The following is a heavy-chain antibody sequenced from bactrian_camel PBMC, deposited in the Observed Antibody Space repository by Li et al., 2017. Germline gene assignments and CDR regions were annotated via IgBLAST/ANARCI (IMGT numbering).Heavy chain of an antibody. D-gene: IGHD7*01. CDR2: MDGDGVK. Sequence: HVQLVESGGGSVEVGGSLRLSCAAFGYVGRSYCMGWFRQVVGKEREEVAEMDGDGVKRYAESMQGRFSISKDNTRNTLYLQMTNLTPEDTGKYFCTAGEPRGGSCLLEYSGCWGLGTQVTVS. CDR1: GYVGRSYC. V-gene: IGHV3S26*01. J-gene: IGHJ4*01. CDR3: TAGEPRGGSCLLEYSGC.